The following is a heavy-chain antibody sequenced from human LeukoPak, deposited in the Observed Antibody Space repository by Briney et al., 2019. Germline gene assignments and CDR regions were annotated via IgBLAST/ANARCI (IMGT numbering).Heavy chain of an antibody. D-gene: IGHD3-22*01. CDR3: AKGRVYDSSGYPFDY. Sequence: GGSLRLSCAASGFTFSSYGMHWVRQAPGKGLEWVAFIRYDGSNKYYADSVKGRFTISRDNSKNTLYLQMNSLRAEDTAVYYCAKGRVYDSSGYPFDYWGQGTLVTVSS. V-gene: IGHV3-30*02. CDR2: IRYDGSNK. J-gene: IGHJ4*02. CDR1: GFTFSSYG.